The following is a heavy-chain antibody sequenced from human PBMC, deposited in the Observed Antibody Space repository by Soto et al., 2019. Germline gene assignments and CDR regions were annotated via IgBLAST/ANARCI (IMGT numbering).Heavy chain of an antibody. CDR2: ISSDGSNK. J-gene: IGHJ4*02. CDR1: GFTFSSYG. CDR3: AKETYSGPLDY. D-gene: IGHD2-15*01. V-gene: IGHV3-30*18. Sequence: QVQLVESGGGVVQPGRSLRLSCAASGFTFSSYGMHWVRQAPGKGLERVAVISSDGSNKYYADSVKDRFTISRDNSKNTLYLQMNSLRAEDTAVYYCAKETYSGPLDYWGQGTLVTVSS.